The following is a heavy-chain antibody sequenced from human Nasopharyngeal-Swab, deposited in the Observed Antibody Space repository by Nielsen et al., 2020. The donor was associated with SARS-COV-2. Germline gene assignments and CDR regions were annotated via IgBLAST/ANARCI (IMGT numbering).Heavy chain of an antibody. V-gene: IGHV1-8*01. D-gene: IGHD3-10*01. J-gene: IGHJ5*02. CDR2: MNPNSANT. Sequence: ASVKVSCKASGYSFTSYDINWVRQATGQGLEWMGWMNPNSANTGCAQKFQGRVTMTRNTSISTAYMELSSLRSEDTAVYYCARAPYYYGSGSYYHWGQGTLVTVSS. CDR1: GYSFTSYD. CDR3: ARAPYYYGSGSYYH.